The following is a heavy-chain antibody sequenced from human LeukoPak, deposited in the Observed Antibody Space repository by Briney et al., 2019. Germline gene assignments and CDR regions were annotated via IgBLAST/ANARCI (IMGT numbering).Heavy chain of an antibody. D-gene: IGHD3-10*01. Sequence: ASVKVSCKASGYTFTGYYMHWVRQAPGQGLEWMGRINPNSGGTNYAQKFQGRVTMTRDTSISTAYMELSRLRSDDTAVYYCARPHGSGSYYSDYWGQGTLVTVSS. CDR3: ARPHGSGSYYSDY. CDR1: GYTFTGYY. CDR2: INPNSGGT. J-gene: IGHJ4*02. V-gene: IGHV1-2*06.